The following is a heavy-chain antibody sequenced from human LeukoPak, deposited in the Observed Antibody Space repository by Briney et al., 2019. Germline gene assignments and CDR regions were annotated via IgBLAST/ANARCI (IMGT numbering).Heavy chain of an antibody. CDR2: IHNSGNT. J-gene: IGHJ5*02. Sequence: SETLSLTCTVSGGSVNGYYWSWIRQTPGKGLEWIGYIHNSGNTNYNPSLKSRVTISVDTSKNQFSLQLSSVTAADAAVYYCAASWSYQNWFDPWGQGTLVTVSS. D-gene: IGHD2-15*01. V-gene: IGHV4-59*02. CDR3: AASWSYQNWFDP. CDR1: GGSVNGYY.